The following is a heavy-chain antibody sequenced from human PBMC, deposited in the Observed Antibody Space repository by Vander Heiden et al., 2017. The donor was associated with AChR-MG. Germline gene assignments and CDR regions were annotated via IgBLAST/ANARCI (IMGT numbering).Heavy chain of an antibody. CDR2: IVVGSGNT. V-gene: IGHV1-58*01. J-gene: IGHJ6*03. Sequence: QMQLVQSGPEVKKPGTSVKVSCKASGFTFTSPAVQWVRQARGQRLEWIGWIVVGSGNTNYAQKFQERVTITRDMSTSTAYMELSSLRSEDTAVYYCAADVGRGRRATSHYYMDVWGKGTTVTVSS. D-gene: IGHD5-12*01. CDR1: GFTFTSPA. CDR3: AADVGRGRRATSHYYMDV.